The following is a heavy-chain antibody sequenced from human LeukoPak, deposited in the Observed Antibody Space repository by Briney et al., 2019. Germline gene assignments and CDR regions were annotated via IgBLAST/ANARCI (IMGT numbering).Heavy chain of an antibody. CDR1: GFTFSSYA. V-gene: IGHV3-23*01. D-gene: IGHD1-26*01. Sequence: GALRLSCAASGFTFSSYAMSWVRQAPGKGLEWVSAISGSGGSTYYADSVKGRFTISRDNSKNTLYLQMNSLRAEDTAVYYCAKDPYSGSYYYFDYWGQGTLVTVSS. CDR3: AKDPYSGSYYYFDY. CDR2: ISGSGGST. J-gene: IGHJ4*02.